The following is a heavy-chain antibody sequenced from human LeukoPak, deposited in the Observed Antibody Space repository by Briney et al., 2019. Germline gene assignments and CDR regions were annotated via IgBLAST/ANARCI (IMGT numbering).Heavy chain of an antibody. J-gene: IGHJ4*02. CDR1: GFTVSSNY. V-gene: IGHV3-66*01. CDR2: IYSGGST. D-gene: IGHD3-10*01. CDR3: ARSLYGSGSYYGFGNFDY. Sequence: PGGSLRLSCAASGFTVSSNYMSWVRQAPGKGLEWVSVIYSGGSTYYADSVKGRFTISRDNSKNTLYLQMNSLRAEDTAVYYCARSLYGSGSYYGFGNFDYWGQGTLVTVSS.